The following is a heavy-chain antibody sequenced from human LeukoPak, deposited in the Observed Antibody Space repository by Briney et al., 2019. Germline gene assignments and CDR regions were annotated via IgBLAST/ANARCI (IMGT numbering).Heavy chain of an antibody. CDR1: GFTFSSYG. V-gene: IGHV3-33*01. CDR2: IWYDGSNK. J-gene: IGHJ4*02. Sequence: PGGSLRLSCAASGFTFSSYGMHWVRQAPGKGLEWVAVIWYDGSNKYYADSVKGRFTISRDNSKNTLYLQMNSLRAEDTAVYYCARVGLQQLVFDYWGQGTLVTVSS. D-gene: IGHD6-13*01. CDR3: ARVGLQQLVFDY.